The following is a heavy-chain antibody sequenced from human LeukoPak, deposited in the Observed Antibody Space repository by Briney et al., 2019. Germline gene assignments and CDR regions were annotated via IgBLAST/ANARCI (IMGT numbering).Heavy chain of an antibody. CDR2: ISAYNGNT. CDR3: ARVARTGRVGATTHAFDI. CDR1: GYSFTSYG. D-gene: IGHD1-26*01. Sequence: GASVKVSCKASGYSFTSYGISWVRQAPGQGLEWMGWISAYNGNTNYAQKLQGRVTMTTDTSTSTAYMELRSLRSDDTAVYYCARVARTGRVGATTHAFDIWGQGTMVTVSS. V-gene: IGHV1-18*01. J-gene: IGHJ3*02.